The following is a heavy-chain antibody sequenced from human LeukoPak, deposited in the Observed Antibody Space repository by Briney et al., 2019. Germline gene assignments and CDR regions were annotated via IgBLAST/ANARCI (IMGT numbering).Heavy chain of an antibody. CDR3: ARDDGTHFFDY. CDR2: ISDSGGST. Sequence: GGSLRLSCAASGYTLSTYAMSWVRQAPGRGLEWVSAISDSGGSTYNADSVKGRFTISRDNAKNTLYLQMNSLRAEDTAVYYCARDDGTHFFDYWGQGTLVTVSS. D-gene: IGHD1-26*01. J-gene: IGHJ4*02. CDR1: GYTLSTYA. V-gene: IGHV3-23*01.